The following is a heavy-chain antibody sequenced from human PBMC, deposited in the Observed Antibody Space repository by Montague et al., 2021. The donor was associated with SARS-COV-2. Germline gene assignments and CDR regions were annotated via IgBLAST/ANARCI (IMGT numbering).Heavy chain of an antibody. Sequence: SETLSLTCAVSGGSFHIFSWGWIRQSPEKGLEWIGEIDHTGDTKYNPSLKSRVTISVDKSKNQFSLNVTSMTAADTAMYYCARGTRVVGITPGFRWWGQGTQVAVSS. CDR1: GGSFHIFS. D-gene: IGHD3-22*01. V-gene: IGHV4-34*01. J-gene: IGHJ4*02. CDR3: ARGTRVVGITPGFRW. CDR2: IDHTGDT.